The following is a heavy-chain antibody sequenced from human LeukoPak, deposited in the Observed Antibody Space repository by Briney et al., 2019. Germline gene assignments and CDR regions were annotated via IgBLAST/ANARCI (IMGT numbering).Heavy chain of an antibody. CDR2: MNPNSGNT. CDR3: ARDHEEPWLVNYYYYYMDV. Sequence: ASVKVSCKASGYTFTSYDINWVRQATGQGLEWMGWMNPNSGNTGYAQKFQGRVTMTRNTSISTAYMELSSLRSDDTAVYYCARDHEEPWLVNYYYYYMDVWGKGTTVTISS. J-gene: IGHJ6*03. D-gene: IGHD6-19*01. CDR1: GYTFTSYD. V-gene: IGHV1-8*01.